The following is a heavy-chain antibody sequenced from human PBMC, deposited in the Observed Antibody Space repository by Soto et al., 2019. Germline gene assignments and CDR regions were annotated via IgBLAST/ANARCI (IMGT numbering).Heavy chain of an antibody. CDR1: GYSLAGYW. CDR3: ARQIYDSDTGPNFQYYFDS. D-gene: IGHD3-22*01. CDR2: IDPSDSQT. J-gene: IGHJ4*02. V-gene: IGHV5-10-1*01. Sequence: GESLKISGKGSGYSLAGYWITWVRQKPWKGLEWMGRIDPSDSQTYYSPSFRGHVTISVTKSITTVFLQWSSLRASDTAMYYCARQIYDSDTGPNFQYYFDSWGQGTPVTVSS.